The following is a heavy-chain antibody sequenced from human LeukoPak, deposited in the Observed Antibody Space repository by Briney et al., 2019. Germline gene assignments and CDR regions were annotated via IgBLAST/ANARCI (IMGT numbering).Heavy chain of an antibody. J-gene: IGHJ4*02. CDR3: AASTTYYYDSSGYYLDY. CDR1: GYSISSGYY. Sequence: PSETLSLTCTVSGYSISSGYYWGWIRQPPGKGLEWIGSIYHSGSTYYNPSLKSRATISVDTSKNQFSLKLSSVTAADTAVYYCAASTTYYYDSSGYYLDYWGQGTLVTVSS. CDR2: IYHSGST. D-gene: IGHD3-22*01. V-gene: IGHV4-38-2*02.